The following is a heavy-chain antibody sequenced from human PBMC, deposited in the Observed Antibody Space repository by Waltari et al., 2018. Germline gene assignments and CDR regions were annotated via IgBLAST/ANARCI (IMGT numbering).Heavy chain of an antibody. Sequence: EVQLVESGGGLVKPGGSLRLSCVASGFTFSRHSMNWFRQAPGMGLVWVSSISSDGSYVYYGDSAKGRFTISRDNAKNSLYLEVSSLRVDDTAVYSCARVSAEMAFDQWGQGTLVTVSS. CDR3: ARVSAEMAFDQ. J-gene: IGHJ4*02. CDR1: GFTFSRHS. D-gene: IGHD5-12*01. CDR2: ISSDGSYV. V-gene: IGHV3-21*01.